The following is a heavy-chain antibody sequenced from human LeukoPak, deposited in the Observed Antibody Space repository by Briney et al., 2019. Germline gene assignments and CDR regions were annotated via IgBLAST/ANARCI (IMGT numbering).Heavy chain of an antibody. CDR3: AKETTIFVGYYFDY. V-gene: IGHV3-7*01. Sequence: GGSLRLSCAASGFTFSNYWMTWVRQAPGKGLEWVANIKQDGSQKYYADPVKGRLTISRDNAKNSLFLQMNSLRAEDTAVYYCAKETTIFVGYYFDYWGQGTLVTVSS. J-gene: IGHJ4*02. D-gene: IGHD3-3*01. CDR2: IKQDGSQK. CDR1: GFTFSNYW.